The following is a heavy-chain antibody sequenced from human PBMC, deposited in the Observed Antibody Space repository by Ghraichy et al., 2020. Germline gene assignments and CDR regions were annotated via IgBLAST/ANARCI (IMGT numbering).Heavy chain of an antibody. D-gene: IGHD2-21*01. CDR1: GFTVSSNY. CDR2: IYSGGST. Sequence: GESLNISCAASGFTVSSNYMSWVRQAPGKGLEWVSVIYSGGSTYYADSVKGRFTISRDNSKNTLYLQMNSLRAEDTAVYYCARDRWGWGGMDVWGQGTTVTVSS. CDR3: ARDRWGWGGMDV. V-gene: IGHV3-53*01. J-gene: IGHJ6*02.